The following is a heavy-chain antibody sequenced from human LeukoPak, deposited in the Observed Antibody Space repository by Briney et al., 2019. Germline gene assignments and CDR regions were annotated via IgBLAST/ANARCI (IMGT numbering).Heavy chain of an antibody. CDR3: AREGRLQRWLQWGYFDY. V-gene: IGHV1-46*01. J-gene: IGHJ4*02. D-gene: IGHD5-24*01. CDR1: RYTFTSYY. Sequence: ASVKVSCKASRYTFTSYYMHWVRQAPGQGREWMGIINPSGCSTSYAQKFQGRVTMTRDTSTSTVYMELSSLRSEDTAVYYCAREGRLQRWLQWGYFDYWGEGTLVRVSS. CDR2: INPSGCST.